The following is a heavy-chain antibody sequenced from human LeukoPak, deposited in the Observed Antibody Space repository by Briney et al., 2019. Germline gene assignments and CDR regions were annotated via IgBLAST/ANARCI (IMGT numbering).Heavy chain of an antibody. J-gene: IGHJ4*02. CDR1: GFMFTSYW. CDR3: ARDGHPFDS. V-gene: IGHV3-7*01. CDR2: INQDGSEK. Sequence: GGSLRLSCAASGFMFTSYWMSWVRQAPGKGLEWVANINQDGSEKYYGDSVKGRFTISRDNAKNSLYLQMSSLRAEDTAVYFCARDGHPFDSWGQGTLVTVSS.